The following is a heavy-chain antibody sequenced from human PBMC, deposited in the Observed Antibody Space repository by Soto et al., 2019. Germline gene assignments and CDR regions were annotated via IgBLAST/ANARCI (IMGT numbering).Heavy chain of an antibody. D-gene: IGHD6-19*01. J-gene: IGHJ3*02. CDR1: GFTFSTYW. CDR2: INSDGSTT. V-gene: IGHV3-74*01. CDR3: ARGGGNSDWYSAFDI. Sequence: EVQLVESGGGLVQPGGPLRLSCAATGFTFSTYWVHWVRQAPGKGLVWVSRINSDGSTTNYADSVKGRFTISRDNAKNTLYLQMNSLRAEDTAVYYCARGGGNSDWYSAFDIWGQGTMVTVSS.